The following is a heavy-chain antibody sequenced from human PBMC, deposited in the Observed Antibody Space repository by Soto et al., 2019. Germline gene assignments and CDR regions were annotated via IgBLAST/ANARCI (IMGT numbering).Heavy chain of an antibody. CDR3: AKDMGQLMDTFHX. CDR2: ISCGGGGT. V-gene: IGHV3-23*01. J-gene: IGHJ4*02. Sequence: GGSLRLSCAGSGFTLSRSAMSWVRQAPGKGLEWVSGISCGGGGTYYADSVKGRFTISRDISKNTVYLHMDGLRVEDTAVYYCAKDMGQLMDTFHXWGQGTLVTVS. D-gene: IGHD3-16*01. CDR1: GFTLSRSA.